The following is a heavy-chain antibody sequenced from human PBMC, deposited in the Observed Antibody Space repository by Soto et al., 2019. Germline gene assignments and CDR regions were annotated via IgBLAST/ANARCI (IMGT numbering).Heavy chain of an antibody. V-gene: IGHV4-30-2*05. CDR1: GGSISSGGYS. D-gene: IGHD3-9*01. J-gene: IGHJ5*02. CDR2: IYHSGST. CDR3: ASAYDILTGYYKVSNWFDP. Sequence: PSETLSLTCAVSGGSISSGGYSWSWIRQPPGKGLEWIGYIYHSGSTYYNPSLKSRVTISVDTSKNQFSLKLSSVTAADTAVYYCASAYDILTGYYKVSNWFDPWGQGTLVTVSS.